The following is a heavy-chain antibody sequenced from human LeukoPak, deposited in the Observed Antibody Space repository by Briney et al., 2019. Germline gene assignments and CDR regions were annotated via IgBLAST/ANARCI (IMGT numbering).Heavy chain of an antibody. CDR2: ITGSGGST. D-gene: IGHD3-9*01. J-gene: IGHJ4*02. CDR1: GFTFSNYG. CDR3: AKGRYYDILTGYYWDY. Sequence: GGSLRLSCAASGFTFSNYGLSWVRQAPGKGLEWVSGITGSGGSTYYADSVKGRFTISRDNSKNTLYLQMNSLRAEDTAICYCAKGRYYDILTGYYWDYWGQGTLVTVSS. V-gene: IGHV3-23*01.